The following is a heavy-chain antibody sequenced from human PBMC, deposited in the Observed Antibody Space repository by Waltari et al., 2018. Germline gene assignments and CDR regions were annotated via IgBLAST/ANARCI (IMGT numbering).Heavy chain of an antibody. Sequence: EVQLVEAGGGLVQPGGSLSVPCAASGFILLSAWMHWVRKAPGKGVGWVSRINNDGSGTSYADSVMGRFTISRDNAKDTVYLQMDSLRVEDTAVYYCVTDVETLVGRDWGQGTLVTVST. CDR2: INNDGSGT. CDR1: GFILLSAW. CDR3: VTDVETLVGRD. D-gene: IGHD1-26*01. V-gene: IGHV3-74*01. J-gene: IGHJ4*02.